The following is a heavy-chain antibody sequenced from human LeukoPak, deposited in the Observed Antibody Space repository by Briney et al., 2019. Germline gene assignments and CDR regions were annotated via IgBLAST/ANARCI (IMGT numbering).Heavy chain of an antibody. Sequence: GGSLRLSCAGSGYMFSYFAMNWVRQAPGAGLEWVSGISGSGGSTYYADSVKGRFTISRDNSKNTLYLQMNSLRAEDTAVYYCAKEVLRYFDWLLPYFDYWGQGTLVTVSS. CDR3: AKEVLRYFDWLLPYFDY. D-gene: IGHD3-9*01. J-gene: IGHJ4*02. CDR1: GYMFSYFA. CDR2: ISGSGGST. V-gene: IGHV3-23*01.